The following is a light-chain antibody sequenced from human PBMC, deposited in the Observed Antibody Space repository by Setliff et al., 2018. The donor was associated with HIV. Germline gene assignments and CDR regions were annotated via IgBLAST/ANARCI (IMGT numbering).Light chain of an antibody. J-gene: IGLJ1*01. CDR1: SSDVGRYNL. V-gene: IGLV2-23*01. CDR2: QAT. Sequence: SALTQPASVSGSPGRSITISCTGTSSDVGRYNLVSWYQQHPGKAPKLMIYQATKRPSGVSNRLSGSKSGNTASLTISGLQAEDEADYYCCSNTGSNTYVFGTGTKVTVL. CDR3: CSNTGSNTYV.